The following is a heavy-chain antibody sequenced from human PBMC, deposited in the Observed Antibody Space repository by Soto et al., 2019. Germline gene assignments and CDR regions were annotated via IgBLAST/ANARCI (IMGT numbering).Heavy chain of an antibody. Sequence: ASVKVSCKXSGGTFSSYAISWVRQAPGQGLEWMGGIIPIFGTANYAQKFQGRVTITADKSTSTAYMELSSLRSEDTAVYYCARGIAATKYYFDYWGQGTLVTVSS. V-gene: IGHV1-69*06. CDR2: IIPIFGTA. D-gene: IGHD2-15*01. J-gene: IGHJ4*02. CDR3: ARGIAATKYYFDY. CDR1: GGTFSSYA.